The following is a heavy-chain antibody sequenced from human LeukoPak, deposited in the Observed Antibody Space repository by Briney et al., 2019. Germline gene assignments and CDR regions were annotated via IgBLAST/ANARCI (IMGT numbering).Heavy chain of an antibody. Sequence: GESLKISCKGSGYSFTSYWIGWVRQMPGKGLEWMGIIYPGDSDTRYSPSFQGQVTISADTSRNTAYLQWNSLKASDTAMYYCAKYNAGSLDFWGQGTLLYVSS. CDR2: IYPGDSDT. V-gene: IGHV5-51*01. J-gene: IGHJ4*02. CDR1: GYSFTSYW. CDR3: AKYNAGSLDF. D-gene: IGHD3-10*01.